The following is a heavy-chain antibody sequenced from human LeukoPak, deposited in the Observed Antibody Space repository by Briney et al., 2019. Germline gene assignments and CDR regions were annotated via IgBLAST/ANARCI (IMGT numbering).Heavy chain of an antibody. V-gene: IGHV3-43D*03. Sequence: GGSLRLSCAASGFTFDDYAMHWVRHAPGKGLEWVSLISWDGGSTYYADSVKGRFTISRDNSKNSLYLQMNSLKTEDTAVYYCTTDFPYGSGSYFRRGYFDYWGQGTLVTVSS. CDR3: TTDFPYGSGSYFRRGYFDY. CDR1: GFTFDDYA. CDR2: ISWDGGST. J-gene: IGHJ4*02. D-gene: IGHD3-10*01.